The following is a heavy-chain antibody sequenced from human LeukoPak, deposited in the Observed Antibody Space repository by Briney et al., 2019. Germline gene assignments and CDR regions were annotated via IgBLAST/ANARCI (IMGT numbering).Heavy chain of an antibody. Sequence: VASVKVSCKASGGTFSSYAISWVRQAPGQGLEWMGRIIPILGIANYAQKFQGRVTITADKSTSTAYMELSSLRSEDTAVYYCARVGGTGGDSSGYYYFPTDCWGQGTLVTVSS. D-gene: IGHD3-22*01. CDR3: ARVGGTGGDSSGYYYFPTDC. J-gene: IGHJ4*02. CDR2: IIPILGIA. CDR1: GGTFSSYA. V-gene: IGHV1-69*04.